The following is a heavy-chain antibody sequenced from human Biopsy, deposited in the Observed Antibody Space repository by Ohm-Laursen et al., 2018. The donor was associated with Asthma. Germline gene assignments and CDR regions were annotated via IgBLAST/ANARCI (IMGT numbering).Heavy chain of an antibody. CDR2: ISKDASTQ. Sequence: SLRLSCIATGFSFSNFAIHWVRQAPGKGLEWVGVISKDASTQDYADSVKGRFTMARDNSKNTLDLQMNSLREEDTAVYYCVRDGTDDAFDIWGQGTVVSVSS. V-gene: IGHV3-30*01. CDR3: VRDGTDDAFDI. D-gene: IGHD1-1*01. CDR1: GFSFSNFA. J-gene: IGHJ3*02.